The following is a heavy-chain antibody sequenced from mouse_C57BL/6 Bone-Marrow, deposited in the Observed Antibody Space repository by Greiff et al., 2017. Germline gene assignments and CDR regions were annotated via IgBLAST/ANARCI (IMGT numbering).Heavy chain of an antibody. CDR2: IYPGDGDT. V-gene: IGHV1-82*01. D-gene: IGHD2-3*01. Sequence: QVQLKESGPELVKPGASVKISCKASGYAFRSSWMNWVKQRPGKGLEWIGRIYPGDGDTNYNGKFKGKATLTADKSSSTAYMQLSSLTSEDSAVYFCARYYDGYYFDVWGTGTTVTVSS. CDR1: GYAFRSSW. CDR3: ARYYDGYYFDV. J-gene: IGHJ1*03.